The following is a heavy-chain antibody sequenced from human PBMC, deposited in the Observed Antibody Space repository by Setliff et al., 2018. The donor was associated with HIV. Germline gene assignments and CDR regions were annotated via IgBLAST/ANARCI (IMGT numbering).Heavy chain of an antibody. V-gene: IGHV1-46*01. D-gene: IGHD5-18*01. CDR2: INPNGGST. CDR3: ARGGPGSSFGYDWFDP. CDR1: GYTFTSYY. J-gene: IGHJ5*02. Sequence: RASVKVSCKASGYTFTSYYVHFVRQAPGQGPEWMGIINPNGGSTNYAQKFEGRVARTADTSTNNVHMYLSSLRSEDTAIYYCARGGPGSSFGYDWFDPWGQGTPGTSPQ.